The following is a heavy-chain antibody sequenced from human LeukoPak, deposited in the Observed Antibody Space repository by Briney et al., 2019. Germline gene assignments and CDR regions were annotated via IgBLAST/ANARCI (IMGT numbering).Heavy chain of an antibody. V-gene: IGHV3-23*01. CDR2: ISDSGGRT. CDR1: GFTFSNYA. D-gene: IGHD3-22*01. Sequence: GGSLRLSCAVSGFTFSNYAMSWVRQAPGKGLEWVSAISDSGGRTYYADSVKGRFTISRDNSKNTLYLQMNSLRAEDMAVYYCVRGSSGYLDYWGQGTLVTVSS. J-gene: IGHJ4*02. CDR3: VRGSSGYLDY.